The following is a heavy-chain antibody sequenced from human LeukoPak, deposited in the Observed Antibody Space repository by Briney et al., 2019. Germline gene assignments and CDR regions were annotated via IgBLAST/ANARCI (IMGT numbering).Heavy chain of an antibody. CDR1: GYTFTSYD. CDR3: ARLGDSSGYYGMDV. V-gene: IGHV1-8*01. CDR2: MNPNSGIT. Sequence: ASVKVSCKASGYTFTSYDINWVRQATGQGLEWMGWMNPNSGITGYAQKFQGRVTMTRNTSISTAYMELSSLRSEDTAVYYCARLGDSSGYYGMDVWGQGTTVTVSS. J-gene: IGHJ6*02. D-gene: IGHD3-22*01.